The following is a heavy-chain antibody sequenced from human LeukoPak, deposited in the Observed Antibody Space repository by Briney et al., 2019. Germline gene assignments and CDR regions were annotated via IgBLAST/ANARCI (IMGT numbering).Heavy chain of an antibody. CDR3: ARDSDYCSGGSCYWFDP. D-gene: IGHD2-15*01. J-gene: IGHJ5*02. CDR1: GGSISSGGYY. Sequence: SETLSLTCTVSGGSISSGGYYWSWIRQHPGKGLEWIGYMYYSGSTYYNPSLKSRVTISVDTSKNQFSLKLSSVTAADTAVYYCARDSDYCSGGSCYWFDPWGQGTLVTVSS. CDR2: MYYSGST. V-gene: IGHV4-31*03.